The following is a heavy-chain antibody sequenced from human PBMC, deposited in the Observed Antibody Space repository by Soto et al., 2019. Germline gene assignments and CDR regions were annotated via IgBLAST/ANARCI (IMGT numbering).Heavy chain of an antibody. Sequence: QVQLVQSGAEVKKPGASVKVSCRASGYTFSNHGISWVRQAPGQGLEWMGWISAYNGHTDYPQKFQGRVIMTTDTSTSTAYMELRSLRSDDTAVYYCARDRSSSDYWAQGTLVTVSS. CDR3: ARDRSSSDY. V-gene: IGHV1-18*01. CDR1: GYTFSNHG. CDR2: ISAYNGHT. J-gene: IGHJ4*03.